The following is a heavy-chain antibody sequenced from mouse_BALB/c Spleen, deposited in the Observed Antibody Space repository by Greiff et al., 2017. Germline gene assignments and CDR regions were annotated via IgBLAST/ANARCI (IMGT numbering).Heavy chain of an antibody. CDR1: GYTFSSYC. CDR3: VKVGGRYGAMDY. V-gene: IGHV1-9*01. Sequence: QVQLQQSGAELVKPGASVKISCKASGYTFSSYCMEWVKQRPGHGLEWIGEIIPGSGSTNYNEKFKGKATFTADTSSNTAYMQLSSLTSEDSAVYYCVKVGGRYGAMDYWGQGTSVTVSS. J-gene: IGHJ4*01. D-gene: IGHD2-14*01. CDR2: IIPGSGST.